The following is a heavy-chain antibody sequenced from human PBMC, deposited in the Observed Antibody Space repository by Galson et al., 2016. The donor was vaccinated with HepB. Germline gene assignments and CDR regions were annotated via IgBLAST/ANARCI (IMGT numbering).Heavy chain of an antibody. CDR2: IYHSGST. CDR1: GDSVSRNNW. CDR3: ASGGRRVPFDY. Sequence: ETLSLTCAVSGDSVSRNNWWNWVRQPPGKGLEWIGEIYHSGSTRYNTSLKSRATISLDESKNHLSLKLTSVTAADTAVYYCASGGRRVPFDYWGQGTLVTVSS. V-gene: IGHV4-4*02. J-gene: IGHJ4*02. D-gene: IGHD2-2*01.